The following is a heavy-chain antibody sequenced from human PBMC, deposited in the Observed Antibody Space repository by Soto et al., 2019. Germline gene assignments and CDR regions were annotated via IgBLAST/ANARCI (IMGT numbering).Heavy chain of an antibody. Sequence: GESLNISCKASGYIINNYWIGWVRQMPGQGLEWMGIIFPDDSDTRYNPSFHGHATISVDKSISTAYVQCSSLKAADSAIYYCSRGGVTSRTFDYWGQGTLVTSPQ. CDR3: SRGGVTSRTFDY. J-gene: IGHJ4*02. V-gene: IGHV5-51*01. CDR1: GYIINNYW. CDR2: IFPDDSDT. D-gene: IGHD3-3*01.